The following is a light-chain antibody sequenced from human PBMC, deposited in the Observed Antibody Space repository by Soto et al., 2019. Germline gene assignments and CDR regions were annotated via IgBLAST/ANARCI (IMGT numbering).Light chain of an antibody. CDR2: NAS. V-gene: IGKV3-20*01. Sequence: EIVMTQSPANLSLSPGETATLSCRASQSVTTKLAWYQQRPGQTPRLLIYNASTRATAVPARFSGGGSGTDFTLTITRLEPEDFAVYYCHQYGSSPGTFGQGTKV. CDR1: QSVTTK. J-gene: IGKJ1*01. CDR3: HQYGSSPGT.